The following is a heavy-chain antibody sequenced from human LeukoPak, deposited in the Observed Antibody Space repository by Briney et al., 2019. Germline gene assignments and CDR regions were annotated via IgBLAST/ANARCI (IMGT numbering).Heavy chain of an antibody. J-gene: IGHJ4*02. V-gene: IGHV3-30*04. CDR1: GFTFSSYA. CDR2: ISYDGSNK. Sequence: PGGSLRLSCAASGFTFSSYAMHWVRQAPGKGLEWVAVISYDGSNKYYADSVKGRFTISRDNSKNTLYLQMNSLRAEDTAVYYCAKAPLWELLSYFDYWGQGTLVTVSS. D-gene: IGHD1-26*01. CDR3: AKAPLWELLSYFDY.